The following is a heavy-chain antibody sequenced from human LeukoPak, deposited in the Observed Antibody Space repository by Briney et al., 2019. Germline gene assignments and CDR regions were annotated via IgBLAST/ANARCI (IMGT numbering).Heavy chain of an antibody. CDR2: ISSSSSYI. D-gene: IGHD5-18*01. V-gene: IGHV3-21*01. Sequence: KTGGSLRLSCAASGFTFSSYGMSWVRQAPGKGLEWVSSISSSSSYIYYADSVKGRFTISRDNAKNSLYLQMNSLRAEDTAVYYCARLVGYSYGSFDYWGQGTLVTVSS. J-gene: IGHJ4*02. CDR3: ARLVGYSYGSFDY. CDR1: GFTFSSYG.